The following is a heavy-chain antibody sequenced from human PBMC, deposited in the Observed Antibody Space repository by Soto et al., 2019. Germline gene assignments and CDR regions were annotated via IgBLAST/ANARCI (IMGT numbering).Heavy chain of an antibody. D-gene: IGHD3-10*02. V-gene: IGHV3-23*01. CDR2: ISGSGGST. CDR3: ANSVRDVNSFDY. CDR1: GFTFSSYA. Sequence: PGGSLRLSCAASGFTFSSYAMSWVRQAPGKGLEWVSAISGSGGSTYYADSVKGRFTISRDNSRNTLYLQMNSLRAEDTAVYYCANSVRDVNSFDYWGQGTLVTVSS. J-gene: IGHJ4*02.